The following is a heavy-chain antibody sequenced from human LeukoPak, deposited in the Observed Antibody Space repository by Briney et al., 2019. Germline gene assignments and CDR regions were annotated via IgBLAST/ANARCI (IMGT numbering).Heavy chain of an antibody. V-gene: IGHV3-23*01. D-gene: IGHD3-9*01. J-gene: IGHJ4*02. CDR2: ISGGGDST. CDR3: AKDLDSAFDY. CDR1: GFTFSSYA. Sequence: GGSLRLSCVASGFTFSSYAMSWVRQAPGKGLEWVSVISGGGDSTYYADSVKGRLTISRDNSKNTLYLQMNSLRAEDTAVYYCAKDLDSAFDYWGQGTLVTVSS.